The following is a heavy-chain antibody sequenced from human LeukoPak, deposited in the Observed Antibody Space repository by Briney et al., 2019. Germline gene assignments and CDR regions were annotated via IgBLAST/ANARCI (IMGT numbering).Heavy chain of an antibody. CDR1: GFTFSSYG. CDR2: ISYDGSNK. V-gene: IGHV3-30*18. CDR3: AKEGGYCSSTSCPPVLYYGMDV. J-gene: IGHJ6*04. Sequence: PGGSLRLSCAASGFTFSSYGMHWVRQAPGKGLEWVAVISYDGSNKYYADSVKGRFTISRDNSKNTLYLQMNSLRAEDTAVYYCAKEGGYCSSTSCPPVLYYGMDVWGEGTTVTVSS. D-gene: IGHD2-2*01.